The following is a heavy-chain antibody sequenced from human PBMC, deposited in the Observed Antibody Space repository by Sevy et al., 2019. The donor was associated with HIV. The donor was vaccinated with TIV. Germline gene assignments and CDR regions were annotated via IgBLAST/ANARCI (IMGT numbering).Heavy chain of an antibody. J-gene: IGHJ4*02. V-gene: IGHV3-15*01. CDR1: GFTFNNAW. CDR2: IKSNIDGETT. CDR3: ATAPGYYDSAPFDY. D-gene: IGHD3-22*01. Sequence: GGSLRLSCAVSGFTFNNAWMNWVRQAPGTGLQWVGLIKSNIDGETTDYAAPVKGRLTISRDDSKNTLYLQMNNLKIEDTAVYYCATAPGYYDSAPFDYWGPGTLVTVSS.